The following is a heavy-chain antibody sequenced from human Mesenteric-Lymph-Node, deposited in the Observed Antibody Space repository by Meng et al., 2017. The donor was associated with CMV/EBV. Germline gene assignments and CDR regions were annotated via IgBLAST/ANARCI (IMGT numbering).Heavy chain of an antibody. V-gene: IGHV1-2*02. Sequence: ASVKVSCKASGYTFTGYYMHWVRQAPGQGLEWMGWINPNSGGTNYAQKFQGRVTMTRDTSISTAYMELSRLSSDDTAVYYCARGPGDLGELSLIYWTFDYWGQGTLVTVSS. CDR1: GYTFTGYY. J-gene: IGHJ4*02. CDR2: INPNSGGT. D-gene: IGHD3-16*02. CDR3: ARGPGDLGELSLIYWTFDY.